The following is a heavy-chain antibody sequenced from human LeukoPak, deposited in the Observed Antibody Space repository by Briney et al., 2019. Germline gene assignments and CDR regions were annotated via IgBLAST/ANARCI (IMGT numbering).Heavy chain of an antibody. CDR2: INPSGGST. D-gene: IGHD1-26*01. J-gene: IGHJ3*02. CDR3: ATSGSRLGAFDI. V-gene: IGHV1-46*01. Sequence: ASVKVSCKASGYTFTSYYMHWVRQAPGQGLEWMGIINPSGGSTSYAQKFQGRVTMTRDTSTSTVYMELSSLRSEDTAVYYCATSGSRLGAFDIWGQGTVVTVSS. CDR1: GYTFTSYY.